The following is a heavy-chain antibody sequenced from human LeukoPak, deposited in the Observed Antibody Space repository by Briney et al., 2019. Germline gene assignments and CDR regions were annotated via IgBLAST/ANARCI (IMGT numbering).Heavy chain of an antibody. D-gene: IGHD1-26*01. J-gene: IGHJ5*02. CDR1: GFTFSSYS. V-gene: IGHV3-21*01. Sequence: GGSLRLSCAASGFTFSSYSMNWVRQAPGKGLEWVSSISSSSSYIYYADSVKGRFTISRDNAKNSLYLQMNSLRAEDTAVYYCARSRIVGATELDPWGQGTLVTVSS. CDR2: ISSSSSYI. CDR3: ARSRIVGATELDP.